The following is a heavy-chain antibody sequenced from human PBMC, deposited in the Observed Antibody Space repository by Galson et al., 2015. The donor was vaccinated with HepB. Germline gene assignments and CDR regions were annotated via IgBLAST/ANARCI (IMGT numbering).Heavy chain of an antibody. CDR1: GYTFTGYY. V-gene: IGHV1-2*06. D-gene: IGHD2-15*01. J-gene: IGHJ3*02. CDR2: INPNSGGT. CDR3: ARDGRDIVVVVAARGAFDI. Sequence: SVKVSCKASGYTFTGYYMHWVRQAPGQGLEWMGRINPNSGGTNYAQKFQGRVTMTRDTSISTAYMELSRLRSEDTAVYYCARDGRDIVVVVAARGAFDIWGQGTMVTVSS.